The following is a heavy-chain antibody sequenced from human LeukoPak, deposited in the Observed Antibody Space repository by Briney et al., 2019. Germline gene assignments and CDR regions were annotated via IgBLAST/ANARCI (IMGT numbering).Heavy chain of an antibody. CDR2: ISAYNGNT. CDR3: ARAVLEDYVWGRYRERISYFFVY. Sequence: ASVKVSCKASGYTFTSYGISWVRQAPGQGLEWMGWISAYNGNTNYAQKLQGRVTMTTDTSTSTAYMELRSLRSDDTAVYYCARAVLEDYVWGRYRERISYFFVYWGQGPLVTVST. J-gene: IGHJ4*02. D-gene: IGHD3-16*02. CDR1: GYTFTSYG. V-gene: IGHV1-18*01.